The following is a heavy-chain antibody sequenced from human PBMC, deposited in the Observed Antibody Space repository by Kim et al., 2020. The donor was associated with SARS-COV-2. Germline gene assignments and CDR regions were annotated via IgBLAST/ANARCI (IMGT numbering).Heavy chain of an antibody. D-gene: IGHD5-12*01. Sequence: GGSLRLSCTVSGFNFAIHVMHWVRQAPAKGLEWVAAISHDGNDKYYADSVKGRITISRDNSKTAVYLHMSSLRVDETAVYYCARSFSAYDLFDYWGQGALVTVSS. J-gene: IGHJ4*02. CDR1: GFNFAIHV. CDR2: ISHDGNDK. CDR3: ARSFSAYDLFDY. V-gene: IGHV3-30*15.